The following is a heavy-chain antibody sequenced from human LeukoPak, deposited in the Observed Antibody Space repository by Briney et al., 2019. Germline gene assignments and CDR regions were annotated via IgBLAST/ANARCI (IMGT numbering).Heavy chain of an antibody. CDR2: INHSGST. CDR1: GGSISSSNW. V-gene: IGHV4-4*02. CDR3: ARHGDTAVGWFDP. D-gene: IGHD2-15*01. J-gene: IGHJ5*02. Sequence: PSGTLSLTCAVSGGSISSSNWWSWVRQPPGKGLEWIGEINHSGSTNYNPPLKSRVIIPVDTSKNQFSLRLNSVTAADTAVYYCARHGDTAVGWFDPWGRGTLVTVSS.